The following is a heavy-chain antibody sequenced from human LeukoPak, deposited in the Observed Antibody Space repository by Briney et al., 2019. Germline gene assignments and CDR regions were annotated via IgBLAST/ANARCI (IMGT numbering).Heavy chain of an antibody. CDR1: GYSFANNW. CDR3: ATVPRIPAVGNTEYFQY. CDR2: IHPGDSDT. J-gene: IGHJ1*01. Sequence: GESLKISCKGSGYSFANNWIAWVRQMPGKGLEWMGIIHPGDSDTRYRPSFQGQVTISADKSISTAYLQWSSLKASDTAMYYCATVPRIPAVGNTEYFQYWGQGTLVTVSS. D-gene: IGHD6-13*01. V-gene: IGHV5-51*01.